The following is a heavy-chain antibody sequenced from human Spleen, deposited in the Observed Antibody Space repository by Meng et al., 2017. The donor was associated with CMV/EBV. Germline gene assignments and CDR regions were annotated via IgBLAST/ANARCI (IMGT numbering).Heavy chain of an antibody. CDR2: IYYSGST. CDR3: ARVKSSSYLLRALYFDY. CDR1: GGSISSSSYY. Sequence: SETLSLTCTVSGGSISSSSYYWGWIRQPPGKGLEWIGSIYYSGSTYYNPSLKSRVTISVDTSKNQFSLKLSSVTAADTAVYYCARVKSSSYLLRALYFDYWGQGTLVTVSS. J-gene: IGHJ4*02. D-gene: IGHD2-15*01. V-gene: IGHV4-39*07.